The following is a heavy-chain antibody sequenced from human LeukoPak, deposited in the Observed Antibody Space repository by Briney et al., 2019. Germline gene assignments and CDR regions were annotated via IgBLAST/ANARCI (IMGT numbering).Heavy chain of an antibody. CDR2: ISSSSSYI. J-gene: IGHJ6*02. CDR3: ARELIGVVMITFGGVIGYGMDV. V-gene: IGHV3-21*01. Sequence: GGSLRLSCAASGFTFSSYSMNWVRQAPGKGLEWVSSISSSSSYIYYADSVKGRFTISRDNAKNSLYLQMNSLRAEDTAVYYCARELIGVVMITFGGVIGYGMDVWGQGTTVTVSS. CDR1: GFTFSSYS. D-gene: IGHD3-16*02.